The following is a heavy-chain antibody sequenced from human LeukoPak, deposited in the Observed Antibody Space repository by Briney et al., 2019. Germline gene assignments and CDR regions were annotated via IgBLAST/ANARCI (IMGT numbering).Heavy chain of an antibody. J-gene: IGHJ4*02. D-gene: IGHD3-22*01. CDR2: ISAYNGNT. V-gene: IGHV1-18*01. CDR3: ARGSHYDSSGSYDY. Sequence: GASVKVSCKASGYTFTSYGISWVRQAPGQGREWRGWISAYNGNTNYAQKLQGRVTMTRDPSTSTVYMELSSLRSEDTAVYYCARGSHYDSSGSYDYWGQGTLVTVSS. CDR1: GYTFTSYG.